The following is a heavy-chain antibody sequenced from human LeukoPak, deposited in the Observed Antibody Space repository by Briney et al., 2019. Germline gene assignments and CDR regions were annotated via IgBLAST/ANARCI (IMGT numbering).Heavy chain of an antibody. D-gene: IGHD6-13*01. CDR3: ARGGGYSSSWYDWFDP. Sequence: GGSLRLSCAASGFTFSGYAMGWVRQAPGKGLEYVSAISSNGGSTYYANSVKGRFTISRDNSKNTLYLQMGSLRAEDMAVYYCARGGGYSSSWYDWFDPWGQGTLVTVSS. CDR2: ISSNGGST. V-gene: IGHV3-64*01. J-gene: IGHJ5*02. CDR1: GFTFSGYA.